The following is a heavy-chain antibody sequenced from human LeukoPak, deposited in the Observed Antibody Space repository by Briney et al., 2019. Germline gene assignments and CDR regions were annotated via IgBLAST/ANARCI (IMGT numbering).Heavy chain of an antibody. CDR1: EFTFSNYA. J-gene: IGHJ4*02. CDR3: SKSQTNGYCSAGSSSIFDC. CDR2: IIGRGGTT. D-gene: IGHD2-15*01. Sequence: PGGSLRLSCAASEFTFSNYAMSWVLQALGEELEWLSAIIGRGGTTYYSDSVKGRFTISTDNSKNTLSLQMSSRIADDTAVYYCSKSQTNGYCSAGSSSIFDCWGQRTLVTVS. V-gene: IGHV3-23*01.